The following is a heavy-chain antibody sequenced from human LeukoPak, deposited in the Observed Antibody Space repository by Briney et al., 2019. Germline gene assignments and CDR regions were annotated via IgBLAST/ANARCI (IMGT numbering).Heavy chain of an antibody. CDR3: ANGGAYCGADCYLPAFDY. V-gene: IGHV4-31*03. Sequence: SETLSLTCTVSGGSISTPGYYWSWIRQHPGKGLEWTGYIYYSGSTYYNPSHRSRVTISVDTSKNQFSLKLSSVTAADTAVYYCANGGAYCGADCYLPAFDYWGQGTLVTVSS. D-gene: IGHD2-21*02. CDR1: GGSISTPGYY. CDR2: IYYSGST. J-gene: IGHJ4*02.